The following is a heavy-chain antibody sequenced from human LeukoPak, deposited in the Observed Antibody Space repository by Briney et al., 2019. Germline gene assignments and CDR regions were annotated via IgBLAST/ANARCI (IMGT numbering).Heavy chain of an antibody. V-gene: IGHV4-30-2*01. J-gene: IGHJ3*02. CDR3: ARGDYGVAFDI. D-gene: IGHD4-17*01. Sequence: SETLSLTCAVSGGSISSGGYSWSWIRQPPGKGLEWIGYIYHSGSTYYNPSLKSRVTISVDRSKNQFSLKLSSVTAADTAVYYCARGDYGVAFDIWGRGTMVTVSS. CDR1: GGSISSGGYS. CDR2: IYHSGST.